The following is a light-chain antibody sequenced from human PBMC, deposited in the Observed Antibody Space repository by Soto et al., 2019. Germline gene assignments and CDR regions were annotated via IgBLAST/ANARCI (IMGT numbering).Light chain of an antibody. J-gene: IGLJ1*01. CDR3: AAWDDSLNGHV. CDR1: SSNIGTSS. CDR2: TTN. Sequence: QSVLTQPHSASGTPGQRVTISCSGSSSNIGTSSVHWFQQLPGTAPKLLISTTNQRPSGVPERFSGSKSVTSASLAISGLQSEDEADSYCAAWDDSLNGHVFGTGTKVTVL. V-gene: IGLV1-44*01.